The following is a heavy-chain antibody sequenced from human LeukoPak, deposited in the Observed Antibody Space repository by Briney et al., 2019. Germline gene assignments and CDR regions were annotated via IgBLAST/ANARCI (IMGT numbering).Heavy chain of an antibody. J-gene: IGHJ3*02. CDR2: ISSSSSYI. V-gene: IGHV3-21*01. CDR1: GFTFSSYS. Sequence: GGSLRLSCAASGFTFSSYSMNWVRQAPGKGLEWVSSISSSSSYIYYADSVKGRFTIFRDNAKNSLYLQMNSLRAEDTAVYYCARENLVGARTPWAFDIWGQGTMVTVSS. CDR3: ARENLVGARTPWAFDI. D-gene: IGHD1-26*01.